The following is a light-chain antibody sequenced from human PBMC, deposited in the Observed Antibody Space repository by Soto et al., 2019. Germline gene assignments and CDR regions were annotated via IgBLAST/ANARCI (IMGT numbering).Light chain of an antibody. CDR3: TSYTSSRTYV. J-gene: IGLJ1*01. V-gene: IGLV2-14*01. CDR2: EVS. Sequence: QSALTQPASVSGSPGQSITISCTGTSSDVGGYNYVSWYQQHPGKAPKLMIYEVSNRPSGVSNRFSGSKSGNTASLTISGLKAEDEVDYYCTSYTSSRTYVFGTGTKFTVL. CDR1: SSDVGGYNY.